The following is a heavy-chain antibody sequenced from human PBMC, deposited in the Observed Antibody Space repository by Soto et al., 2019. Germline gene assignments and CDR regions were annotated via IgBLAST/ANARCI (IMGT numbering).Heavy chain of an antibody. CDR1: GYSFTRYW. V-gene: IGHV5-10-1*01. CDR2: IDPSDSYT. Sequence: PGESLKLSCTGSGYSFTRYWISWVRQMPGKGLEWMGRIDPSDSYTNYSPSFQGHVTISADKSISTAYLQWSSLKASDTAMYYCARHNRDIVLMVYAGYYGMDVWGQGTTVTV. CDR3: ARHNRDIVLMVYAGYYGMDV. D-gene: IGHD2-8*01. J-gene: IGHJ6*02.